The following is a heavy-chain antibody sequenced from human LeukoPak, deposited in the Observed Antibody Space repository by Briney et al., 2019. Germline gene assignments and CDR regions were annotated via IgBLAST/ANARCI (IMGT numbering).Heavy chain of an antibody. CDR3: ALIGSGYSTFDY. CDR1: GYTFTGYY. J-gene: IGHJ4*02. CDR2: INPNSGGT. D-gene: IGHD3-22*01. V-gene: IGHV1-2*06. Sequence: GASVTVSCKASGYTFTGYYMHWVRQAPGQGLEWMGRINPNSGGTNYAQKFQGRVTMTEDTSTDTAYMELSSLRSEDTAVYYCALIGSGYSTFDYWGQGTLVTVSS.